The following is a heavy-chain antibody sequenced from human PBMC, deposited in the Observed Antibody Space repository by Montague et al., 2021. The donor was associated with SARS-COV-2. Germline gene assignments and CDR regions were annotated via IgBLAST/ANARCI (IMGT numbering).Heavy chain of an antibody. V-gene: IGHV4-34*01. CDR3: ARFPSSNWYRGFDY. D-gene: IGHD6-13*01. J-gene: IGHJ4*02. CDR1: GGSFSGYY. Sequence: SETLSLTCAVYGGSFSGYYWSWIRQPPGKGLEWIGEINHSGSTNYNPSLKSRVTISVDTSKNQFSLKLSSVTAADTAVYYCARFPSSNWYRGFDYWGQGTLVTVSS. CDR2: INHSGST.